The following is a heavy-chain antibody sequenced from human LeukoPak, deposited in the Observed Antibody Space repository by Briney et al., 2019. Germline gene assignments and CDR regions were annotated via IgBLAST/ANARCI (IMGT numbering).Heavy chain of an antibody. D-gene: IGHD3-22*01. CDR3: ARGGSSGWPGKGPDY. CDR1: GGTFSSYA. CDR2: IIPIFGTA. V-gene: IGHV1-69*06. J-gene: IGHJ4*02. Sequence: SVKVSCKASGGTFSSYAISWVRQAPGQGLEWMGGIIPIFGTANYAQKFQGRVTITADKSTSTAYMELSRLTSDDTAVYYCARGGSSGWPGKGPDYWGQGTLVTVSS.